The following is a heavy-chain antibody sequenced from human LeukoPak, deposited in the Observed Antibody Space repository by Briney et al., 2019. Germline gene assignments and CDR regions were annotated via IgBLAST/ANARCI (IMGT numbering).Heavy chain of an antibody. CDR3: ARHGRYYETIGYYSNPDF. J-gene: IGHJ4*02. CDR2: IYYSGST. D-gene: IGHD3-22*01. V-gene: IGHV4-59*08. CDR1: GVSISSYY. Sequence: PSKTLSLTCTVSGVSISSYYWSWIRQPPGEGLEWMGYIYYSGSTNYNPSLKSRVTISLDTSKNQISLKLSSVTAADTAVYYCARHGRYYETIGYYSNPDFWGQGTLVTVSS.